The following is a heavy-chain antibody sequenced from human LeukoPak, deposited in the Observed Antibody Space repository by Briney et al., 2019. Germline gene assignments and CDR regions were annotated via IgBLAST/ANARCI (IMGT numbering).Heavy chain of an antibody. J-gene: IGHJ4*02. CDR1: GFTVSGDY. CDR2: LYYGVST. D-gene: IGHD6-19*01. CDR3: AKADSSGWYEIDY. V-gene: IGHV3-53*01. Sequence: GGSLRLSCVVSGFTVSGDYISWLRQAPGKGLEWVSVLYYGVSTFYKDSVKGRFTTSGDNFKNTVYLQMNSLRAEDTAVYYCAKADSSGWYEIDYWGQGTLVTVSS.